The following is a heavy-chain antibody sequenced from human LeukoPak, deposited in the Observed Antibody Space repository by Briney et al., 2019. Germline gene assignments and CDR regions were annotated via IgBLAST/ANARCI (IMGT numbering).Heavy chain of an antibody. V-gene: IGHV3-48*04. Sequence: GGSLRLSCAASGFTFSSYSMNWVRQAPGKGLEWVSYISSSSSTIYYADSVKGRFTISRDNAKNSLYLQMNSLRAEDTALYYCARFRMSGYDSLPVYWGQGTLVTVSS. CDR2: ISSSSSTI. D-gene: IGHD5-12*01. J-gene: IGHJ4*02. CDR1: GFTFSSYS. CDR3: ARFRMSGYDSLPVY.